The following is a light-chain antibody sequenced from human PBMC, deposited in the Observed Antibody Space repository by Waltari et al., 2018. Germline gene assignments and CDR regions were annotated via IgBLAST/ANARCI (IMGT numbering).Light chain of an antibody. CDR3: AAWDDSLSGQVL. V-gene: IGLV1-47*01. Sequence: QSVLTQPPSASGTPGQRVTISCSGSNSNIGKNLLYWYQQLAGTAPKLLIYRDDQRPSGVPDRFSGSKSGTSASLAISGLRSEDEADYYCAAWDDSLSGQVLFGGGTKLTVL. CDR1: NSNIGKNL. J-gene: IGLJ3*02. CDR2: RDD.